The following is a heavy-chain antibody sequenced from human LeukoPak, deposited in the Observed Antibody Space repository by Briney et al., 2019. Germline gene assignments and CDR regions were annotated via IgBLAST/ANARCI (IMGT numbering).Heavy chain of an antibody. V-gene: IGHV1-24*01. CDR2: FDPEDGET. Sequence: ASVKVSCKVSGYTLTELSMHWVRQAPGKGLEWMGGFDPEDGETIYAQKFQGRVTVTRDTSTSTVHMGLSGLRSEDTAVYYCARDQEGFDYWGQGTLVTVSS. J-gene: IGHJ4*02. CDR3: ARDQEGFDY. CDR1: GYTLTELS.